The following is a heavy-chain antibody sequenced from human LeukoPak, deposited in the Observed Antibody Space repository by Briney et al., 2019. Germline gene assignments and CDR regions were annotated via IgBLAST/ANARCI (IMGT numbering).Heavy chain of an antibody. CDR3: ARDSGSGTFT. J-gene: IGHJ5*02. CDR1: GYSISSGYY. Sequence: SETLSLTCTVSGYSISSGYYWGWIRPPPGKGLEWIGSIYYSGNTYYNPSVKSRVTISVNTSKNQFSLKLTSVTAADTAVYYCARDSGSGTFTWGQGTLVTVSS. D-gene: IGHD3-10*01. V-gene: IGHV4-38-2*02. CDR2: IYYSGNT.